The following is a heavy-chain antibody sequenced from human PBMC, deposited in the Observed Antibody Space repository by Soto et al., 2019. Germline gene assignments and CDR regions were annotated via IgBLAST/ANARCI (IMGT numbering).Heavy chain of an antibody. V-gene: IGHV4-39*01. D-gene: IGHD4-17*01. Sequence: HSETLSLTCAVCSGFVTNSSYYCGWIRQSPGKGLERIGSVYYRGRSYSKSSVKSRVTISVDTSKNRFSLSLNSVTASDTAVYFCVSQRTTVPTQAYFDYWGPGALVTVPS. CDR3: VSQRTTVPTQAYFDY. J-gene: IGHJ4*02. CDR1: SGFVTNSSYY. CDR2: VYYRGRS.